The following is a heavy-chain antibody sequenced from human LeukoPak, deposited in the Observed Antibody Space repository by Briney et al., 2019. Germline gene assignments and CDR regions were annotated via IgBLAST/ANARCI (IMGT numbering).Heavy chain of an antibody. CDR3: ARDRRGYSYGQDY. CDR1: GFTFSSYG. CDR2: ISYDGSNK. D-gene: IGHD5-18*01. J-gene: IGHJ4*02. V-gene: IGHV3-30*03. Sequence: SGGSLRLSCAASGFTFSSYGMSWVRQAPGKGLEWVAVISYDGSNKYYADSVKGRFTISRDNSKNTLYLQMNSLRAEDTAVYYCARDRRGYSYGQDYWGQGTLVTVSS.